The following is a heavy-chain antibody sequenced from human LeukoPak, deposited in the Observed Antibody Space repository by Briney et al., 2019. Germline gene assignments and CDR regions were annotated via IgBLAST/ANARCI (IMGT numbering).Heavy chain of an antibody. Sequence: ASVKVSCKASGYTFTDYHLHWVRQAPGQGLEWMGWINPNTGGTNYAQKFQGRVTMTRDTTISTAYMELNRLTSDDTAVYYCASYPRYSSSPPFDYWGQGTLVTVSS. CDR3: ASYPRYSSSPPFDY. CDR1: GYTFTDYH. V-gene: IGHV1-2*02. J-gene: IGHJ4*02. CDR2: INPNTGGT. D-gene: IGHD6-19*01.